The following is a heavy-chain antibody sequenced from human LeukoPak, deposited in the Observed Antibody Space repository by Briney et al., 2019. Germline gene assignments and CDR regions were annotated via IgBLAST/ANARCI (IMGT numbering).Heavy chain of an antibody. Sequence: PGGSLRLSCVASGFTFNNYAMHWVRQAPGKGLEYVSAIGGNGDTSYYADSVKGRFTISRDNSKNTLSLQMNSLTAEDTAVYYCAKNPRLEGWIYFDSWGQGILVTVSS. CDR3: AKNPRLEGWIYFDS. V-gene: IGHV3-64*04. D-gene: IGHD1-1*01. CDR1: GFTFNNYA. J-gene: IGHJ4*02. CDR2: IGGNGDTS.